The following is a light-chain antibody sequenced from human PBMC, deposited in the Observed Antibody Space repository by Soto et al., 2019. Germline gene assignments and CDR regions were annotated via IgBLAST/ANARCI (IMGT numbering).Light chain of an antibody. CDR2: AAS. Sequence: IQLTQSPSSLSASVGDRVTITCRASQGISSYFAWYQQKPGKAPKLLIYAASSRATGIPDRFSGSGAETDFTLTISRLEPEDFAVYHCQQYGTSLPVTFGQGTRLEIK. CDR1: QGISSY. J-gene: IGKJ5*01. CDR3: QQYGTSLPVT. V-gene: IGKV1-9*01.